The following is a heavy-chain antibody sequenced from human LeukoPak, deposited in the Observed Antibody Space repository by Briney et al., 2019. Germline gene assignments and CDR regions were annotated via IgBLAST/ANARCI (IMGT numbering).Heavy chain of an antibody. D-gene: IGHD3-3*01. Sequence: GGSLRLSCAASGFTFSSYAMSWVRQAPGKGLEWVSAISGSGGSTYYADSVKGRFAISRDNSKNTLYLQMNSLRAEDTAVYYCAKDGSRYDFWSGYHGAFDIWGQGTMVTVSS. CDR1: GFTFSSYA. V-gene: IGHV3-23*01. J-gene: IGHJ3*02. CDR3: AKDGSRYDFWSGYHGAFDI. CDR2: ISGSGGST.